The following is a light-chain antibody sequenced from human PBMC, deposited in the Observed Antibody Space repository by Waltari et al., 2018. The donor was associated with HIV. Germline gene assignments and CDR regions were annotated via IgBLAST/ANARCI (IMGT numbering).Light chain of an antibody. CDR2: SAS. CDR1: QAFSTW. CDR3: QRANTSPS. J-gene: IGKJ4*01. V-gene: IGKV1-12*02. Sequence: DIQMTQSPSSVSASVGDTVTITCRASQAFSTWIAWYQQKPGRAPKLLIFSASTLRSGVPSRFSGSGSGPDFTLTISNLQPEDFATYYWQRANTSPSFGGGTKVEIK.